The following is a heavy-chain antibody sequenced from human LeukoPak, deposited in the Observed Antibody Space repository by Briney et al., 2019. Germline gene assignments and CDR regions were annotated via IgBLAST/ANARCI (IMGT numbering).Heavy chain of an antibody. J-gene: IGHJ4*02. CDR3: AKRGSSSRFDY. D-gene: IGHD6-13*01. V-gene: IGHV1-69*05. Sequence: ASVKVSFKASGGTFISYAISWVRQAPGQGGEWMGGIIPIFGTANYAKKFQGRVTITTDESTSTAYMELSSLRSEDTAVYYCAKRGSSSRFDYWGQGTLVTVSS. CDR1: GGTFISYA. CDR2: IIPIFGTA.